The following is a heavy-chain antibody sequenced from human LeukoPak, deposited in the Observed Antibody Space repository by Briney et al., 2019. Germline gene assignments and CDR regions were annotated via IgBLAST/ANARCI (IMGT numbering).Heavy chain of an antibody. CDR3: ARSSGELAIVVVHAAIQGYYFDF. J-gene: IGHJ4*02. Sequence: GASVKVSCKPSGYTFTTYYMHWVRQAPGQGLEWMGIINPSGGSTSYAQKFQGRVTMTRDTSTSTVYMERSSLRSEDTAVYYCARSSGELAIVVVHAAIQGYYFDFGGQGTVVTLSS. CDR1: GYTFTTYY. D-gene: IGHD2-2*02. V-gene: IGHV1-46*01. CDR2: INPSGGST.